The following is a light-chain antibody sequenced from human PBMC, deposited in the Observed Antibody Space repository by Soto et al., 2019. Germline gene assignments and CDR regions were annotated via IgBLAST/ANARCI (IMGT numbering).Light chain of an antibody. Sequence: EIVLTHSPGTLSLSPGERATLSCRASQSVSSSYLAWYQQKPGQAPRLLIYGASSRATGIPDRFSGSGSGTDFTLTISRLEPEDFAVYYCQQYGSSRAITFGQGTRLEIK. CDR3: QQYGSSRAIT. J-gene: IGKJ5*01. CDR2: GAS. CDR1: QSVSSSY. V-gene: IGKV3-20*01.